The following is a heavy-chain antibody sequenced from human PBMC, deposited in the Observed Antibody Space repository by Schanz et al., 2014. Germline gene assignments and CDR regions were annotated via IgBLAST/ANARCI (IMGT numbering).Heavy chain of an antibody. Sequence: QVQLVQSGAEVKKPGASVKVSCKASGYTFNTYGLNWVRQAPGQGLEWVGWISPYTGNTHYFDKMEGRVTMTTDTSTSTAYMELRSLRSDDTAMYYCARGGYSSGWYDRDIAHFDYWGQGTLVTVSS. CDR2: ISPYTGNT. CDR1: GYTFNTYG. D-gene: IGHD6-19*01. CDR3: ARGGYSSGWYDRDIAHFDY. V-gene: IGHV1-18*01. J-gene: IGHJ4*02.